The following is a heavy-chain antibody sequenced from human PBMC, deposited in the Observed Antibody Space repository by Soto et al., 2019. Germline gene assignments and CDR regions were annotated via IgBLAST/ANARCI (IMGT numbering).Heavy chain of an antibody. J-gene: IGHJ6*02. CDR2: ISYDGSNK. CDR3: ARDFGVVHYGMDV. V-gene: IGHV3-30-3*01. Sequence: GGSLRLSGAASGFTFSSYSIHWVRQAPGKGLEWVAVISYDGSNKYYADSVKGRFTISRDNSKNTLYLQMNSLRAEDTAVYYCARDFGVVHYGMDVWGQGTTVTVSS. D-gene: IGHD3-3*01. CDR1: GFTFSSYS.